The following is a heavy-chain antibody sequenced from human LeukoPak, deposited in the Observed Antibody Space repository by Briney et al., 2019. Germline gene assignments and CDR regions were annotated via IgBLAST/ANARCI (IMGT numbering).Heavy chain of an antibody. J-gene: IGHJ6*03. Sequence: GGSLRLSCAASGFTSSDYYMSWIRQAPGKGLEWVSYISSSGSTIYYADSVKGRFTISRDNAKNSLYLQMNSLRSEDTAVYYCARVRGYYDSSGYNYYYYMDVWGKGTTVTISS. CDR3: ARVRGYYDSSGYNYYYYMDV. V-gene: IGHV3-11*01. CDR1: GFTSSDYY. CDR2: ISSSGSTI. D-gene: IGHD3-22*01.